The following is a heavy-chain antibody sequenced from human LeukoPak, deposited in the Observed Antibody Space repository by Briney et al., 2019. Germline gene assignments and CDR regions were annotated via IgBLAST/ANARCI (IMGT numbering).Heavy chain of an antibody. J-gene: IGHJ4*02. CDR1: GYTLTELS. V-gene: IGHV1-8*03. Sequence: GASVKVSCKVSGYTLTELSMHWVRQATGQGLEWMGWMNPNSGNTGYAQKFQGRVTITRNTSISTAYMELRSLRSDDTAVYYCVRESGGYYGGAFDYWAREPWSPSPQ. D-gene: IGHD3-22*01. CDR2: MNPNSGNT. CDR3: VRESGGYYGGAFDY.